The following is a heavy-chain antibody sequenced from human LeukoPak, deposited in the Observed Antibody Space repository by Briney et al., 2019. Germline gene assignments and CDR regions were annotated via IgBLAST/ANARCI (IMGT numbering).Heavy chain of an antibody. Sequence: GGSLRLSCAASGFTFSSYAMHWVRQAPGKGLEWVAVISYDGSNKYYADSVKGRFTISRDNSKNTLYLQMNSLRAEDTAVYYCARKEKKWRCSGGSCPPHSWGYYYGMDVWGQGTTVTVSS. CDR1: GFTFSSYA. CDR3: ARKEKKWRCSGGSCPPHSWGYYYGMDV. CDR2: ISYDGSNK. D-gene: IGHD2-15*01. V-gene: IGHV3-30-3*01. J-gene: IGHJ6*02.